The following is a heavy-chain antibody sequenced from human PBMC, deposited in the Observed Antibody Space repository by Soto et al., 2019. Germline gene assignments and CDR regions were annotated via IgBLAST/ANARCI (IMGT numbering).Heavy chain of an antibody. V-gene: IGHV1-18*01. CDR1: GYTFTSYG. D-gene: IGHD1-1*01. CDR3: ARGRYGDY. Sequence: QVHLVQSGAEVKKPGASVKVSCKGSGYTFTSYGITWVRQAPGQGLEGMGWISAHQGNTDYAQKLQGRVTVTRDTSTSTAYMELRSLRSDDTAVYYCARGRYGDYWGQGALVTVSS. J-gene: IGHJ4*02. CDR2: ISAHQGNT.